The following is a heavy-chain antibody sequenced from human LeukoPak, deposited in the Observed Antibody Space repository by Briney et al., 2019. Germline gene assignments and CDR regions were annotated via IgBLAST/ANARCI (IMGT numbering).Heavy chain of an antibody. J-gene: IGHJ5*02. D-gene: IGHD1-14*01. CDR3: ARGGGVFRTGWFDP. CDR1: GGSISSGGYY. CDR2: IYYSGST. Sequence: SETLSLTCAVSGGSISSGGYYWSWIRQPPGKGLEWIGYIYYSGSTNYNPSLKSRVTISVDTSKNQFSLKLSSVTAADTAVYYCARGGGVFRTGWFDPWGQGTLVTVPS. V-gene: IGHV4-61*08.